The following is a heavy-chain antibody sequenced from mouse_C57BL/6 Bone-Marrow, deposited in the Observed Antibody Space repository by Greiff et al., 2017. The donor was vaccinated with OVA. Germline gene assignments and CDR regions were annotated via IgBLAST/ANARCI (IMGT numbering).Heavy chain of an antibody. CDR3: ARCNGSSFHWYFDV. J-gene: IGHJ1*03. CDR2: IDPSDSYT. V-gene: IGHV1-59*01. Sequence: QVQLQQPGAELVRPGTSVKLSCKASGYTFTSYWMHWVKQRPGQGLEWIGVIDPSDSYTNYNQKFKGKATLTVDTSSSTAYMQLSSLTSEDSAVYYCARCNGSSFHWYFDVWGTGTTVTVSS. CDR1: GYTFTSYW. D-gene: IGHD1-1*01.